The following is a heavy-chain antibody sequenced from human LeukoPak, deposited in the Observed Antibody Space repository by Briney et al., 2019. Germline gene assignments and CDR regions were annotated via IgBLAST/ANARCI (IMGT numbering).Heavy chain of an antibody. J-gene: IGHJ4*02. Sequence: EASVTVSCTASGYTFTIYGISWVRQAPGQGLEWMGWISAYNGNTNYAQKLQGRVTMTTDTSTSTAYMELRSLRSDDTAVYYCARATYYYDSSSGLGCWGQGTLVTVSS. CDR2: ISAYNGNT. CDR3: ARATYYYDSSSGLGC. D-gene: IGHD3-22*01. V-gene: IGHV1-18*01. CDR1: GYTFTIYG.